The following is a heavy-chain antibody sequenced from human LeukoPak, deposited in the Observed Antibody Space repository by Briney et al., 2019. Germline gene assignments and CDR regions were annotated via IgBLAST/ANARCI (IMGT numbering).Heavy chain of an antibody. CDR2: IYYSGST. V-gene: IGHV4-61*08. CDR3: ARDIGAAAPLFDY. D-gene: IGHD6-13*01. J-gene: IGHJ4*02. CDR1: GGSISSGGYY. Sequence: PSETLSLTCTVSGGSISSGGYYWSWIRQPPGKGLEWIGYIYYSGSTNYNPSLKSRVTISVDTSKNQFSLKLSSVTAADTAVYYCARDIGAAAPLFDYWGQGTLVTVSS.